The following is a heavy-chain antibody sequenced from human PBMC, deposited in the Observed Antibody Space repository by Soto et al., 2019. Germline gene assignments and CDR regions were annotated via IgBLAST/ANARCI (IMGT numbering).Heavy chain of an antibody. CDR1: GGSISSGGYS. J-gene: IGHJ4*02. CDR3: ARGGLLPDY. V-gene: IGHV4-30-2*01. D-gene: IGHD6-19*01. CDR2: FSHSGST. Sequence: QLQLQESGSGLVKPSQTLSLTCAVSGGSISSGGYSWSWIRQPPGKGLEWIGYFSHSGSTYYNPSPKXRXTXTVDRSKNQFSLKLSSVTAADTAVYYCARGGLLPDYWGQGTLVTVSS.